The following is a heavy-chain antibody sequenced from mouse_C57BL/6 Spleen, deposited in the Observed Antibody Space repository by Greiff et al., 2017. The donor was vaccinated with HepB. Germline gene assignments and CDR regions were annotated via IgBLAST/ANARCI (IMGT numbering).Heavy chain of an antibody. CDR2: IDPENGGT. Sequence: QVQLQQSGAELVRPGASVTLSCKASGYTFTDYEMHWVKQTPVHGLEWIGAIDPENGGTAYNQKFKGKAILTVDKSSSTAYMELRSLTSEDSAVYYCTRSPLYYYGSSYGYAMDYWGQGTSVTVSS. J-gene: IGHJ4*01. V-gene: IGHV1-15*01. CDR1: GYTFTDYE. CDR3: TRSPLYYYGSSYGYAMDY. D-gene: IGHD1-1*01.